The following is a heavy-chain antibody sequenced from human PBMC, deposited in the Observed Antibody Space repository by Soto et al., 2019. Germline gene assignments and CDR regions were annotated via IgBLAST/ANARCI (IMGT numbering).Heavy chain of an antibody. CDR2: ISYDGSNK. CDR3: AKVRRGGNWQYEGYGMEV. J-gene: IGHJ6*02. D-gene: IGHD1-20*01. V-gene: IGHV3-30*18. CDR1: GFTFSSYG. Sequence: GGPLRLSCAASGFTFSSYGMHWVRQAPGKGLEWVAVISYDGSNKYYADSVKGRFTISRDNSKNTLYLQMNSLRAEDTAVYYCAKVRRGGNWQYEGYGMEVWGQGTTVTVSS.